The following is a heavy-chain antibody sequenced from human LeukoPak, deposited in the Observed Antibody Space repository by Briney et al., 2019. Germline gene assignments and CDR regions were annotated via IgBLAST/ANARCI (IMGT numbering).Heavy chain of an antibody. J-gene: IGHJ4*02. V-gene: IGHV4-39*01. CDR2: IYYSGST. CDR1: GDSISSSSYY. Sequence: SETLSLTCTVSGDSISSSSYYWGLIRQPPGKGLEWIGSIYYSGSTYYNPSLKSRVTISVDTSKNQFSLKLSSVTAADTAVYYCARLLSGGFDYWGQGTLVTVSS. CDR3: ARLLSGGFDY.